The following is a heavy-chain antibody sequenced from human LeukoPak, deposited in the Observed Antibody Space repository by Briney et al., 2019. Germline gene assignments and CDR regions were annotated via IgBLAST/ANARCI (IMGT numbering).Heavy chain of an antibody. D-gene: IGHD3-10*01. J-gene: IGHJ4*02. Sequence: GGSLRLSCAASGFTFSSYGMHWVRQAPGKGLEWVAFIRYGGSNKYYADSVKGRFTISRDNSKNTLYLQMNSLRAEDTAVYYCAKSIPYYYGSGSYEAPDYWGQGTLVTVSS. CDR3: AKSIPYYYGSGSYEAPDY. CDR1: GFTFSSYG. V-gene: IGHV3-30*02. CDR2: IRYGGSNK.